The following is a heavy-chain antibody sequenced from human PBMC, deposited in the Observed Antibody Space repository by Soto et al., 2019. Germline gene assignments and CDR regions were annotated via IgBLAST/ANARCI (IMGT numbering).Heavy chain of an antibody. Sequence: PSETLSLTCTVSGGSISSYYWSWIRQPPGKGLEWIGYIYYSGSTNYNPSLKSRVTISVDTSKNQFSLKLSSVTAADTAVYYCARGAYNILTGYYVDYWGQGTLVTVSS. J-gene: IGHJ4*02. V-gene: IGHV4-59*01. CDR1: GGSISSYY. CDR3: ARGAYNILTGYYVDY. D-gene: IGHD3-9*01. CDR2: IYYSGST.